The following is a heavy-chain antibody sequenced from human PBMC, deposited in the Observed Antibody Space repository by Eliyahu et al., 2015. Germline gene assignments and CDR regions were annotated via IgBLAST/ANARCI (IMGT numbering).Heavy chain of an antibody. Sequence: EVQLLESGGGLVQXXGSXRLXXXASGFTFNNYYVSWVRQAPGKGLEWVSAISRDGAGTYYADSVKGRFTISRDNSKNTLYLQMNSLRVEDTAVYYCANSVITWGQGTLVTVSS. CDR3: ANSVIT. CDR1: GFTFNNYY. V-gene: IGHV3-23*01. D-gene: IGHD3-10*01. CDR2: ISRDGAGT. J-gene: IGHJ5*02.